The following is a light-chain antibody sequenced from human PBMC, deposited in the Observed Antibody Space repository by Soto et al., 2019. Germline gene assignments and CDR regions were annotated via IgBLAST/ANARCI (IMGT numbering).Light chain of an antibody. V-gene: IGLV2-14*02. CDR1: SSDVGTYDL. J-gene: IGLJ2*01. Sequence: QSALTQPASVSGSPGQSVTISCTGSSSDVGTYDLVSWYQQHPGKAPKLMIYEVSSRPSGVSNRFSGSKSGNTASLTISGLQAEDEADYYCTSYTSTSIVVFGGGTKLTVL. CDR2: EVS. CDR3: TSYTSTSIVV.